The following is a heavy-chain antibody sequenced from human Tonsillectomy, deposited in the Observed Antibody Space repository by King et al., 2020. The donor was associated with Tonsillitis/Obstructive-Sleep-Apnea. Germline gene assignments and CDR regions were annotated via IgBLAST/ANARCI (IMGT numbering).Heavy chain of an antibody. D-gene: IGHD2-2*01. J-gene: IGHJ3*02. CDR3: AKRVAGYCSSTSCPDAFDI. CDR2: IYPGDSDT. CDR1: GYSFTTDW. Sequence: VQLVESGAEVKKPGESLKISCKGSGYSFTTDWIGWVRQMPGNGLEWMGIIYPGDSDTRYSPSFQGQVTISADKSISTAYLQWSSLKASDTAIYYCAKRVAGYCSSTSCPDAFDIWGQGTMVTVSS. V-gene: IGHV5-51*01.